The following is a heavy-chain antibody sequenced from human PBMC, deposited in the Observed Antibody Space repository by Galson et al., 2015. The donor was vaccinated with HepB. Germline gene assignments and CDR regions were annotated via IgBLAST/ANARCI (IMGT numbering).Heavy chain of an antibody. V-gene: IGHV1-46*01. CDR3: ARPLYSSGWYSGYYYGMDV. Sequence: SVKVSCKASGYTFTSYYMHWVRQAPGQGLEWMGIINPSGGGTTYAQKFQGRVTMTRDTSTSTVYMEVSSLRSEDTAVYYCARPLYSSGWYSGYYYGMDVWGQGNTVTVSS. CDR1: GYTFTSYY. CDR2: INPSGGGT. J-gene: IGHJ6*02. D-gene: IGHD6-19*01.